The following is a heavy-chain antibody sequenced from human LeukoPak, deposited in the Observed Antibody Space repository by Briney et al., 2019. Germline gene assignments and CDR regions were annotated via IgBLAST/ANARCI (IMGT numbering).Heavy chain of an antibody. Sequence: ASVKVSCKAPGGTFSSYGISWVRQAPGQGPEWMGRIIPIFGTANYAQKFQGRVTITTDESTSTAYMELSSLRSEDTAVYYCASPQPLRFLEWLPLDYWGQGTLVTVSS. CDR3: ASPQPLRFLEWLPLDY. CDR1: GGTFSSYG. V-gene: IGHV1-69*05. J-gene: IGHJ4*02. D-gene: IGHD3-3*01. CDR2: IIPIFGTA.